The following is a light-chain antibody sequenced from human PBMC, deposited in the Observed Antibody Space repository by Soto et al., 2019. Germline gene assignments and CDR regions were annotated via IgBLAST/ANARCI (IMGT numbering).Light chain of an antibody. J-gene: IGKJ1*01. CDR2: DGS. Sequence: DIQMTQSPSTVSASVGDRITITCRASQSINTWLAWYRQRPGEAPQLLIYDGSTLAIGVTSIFSGSGSGTDFTLSISRLQPDDFATFYCQQYQTYSRSFGQGTKVEVK. V-gene: IGKV1-5*01. CDR1: QSINTW. CDR3: QQYQTYSRS.